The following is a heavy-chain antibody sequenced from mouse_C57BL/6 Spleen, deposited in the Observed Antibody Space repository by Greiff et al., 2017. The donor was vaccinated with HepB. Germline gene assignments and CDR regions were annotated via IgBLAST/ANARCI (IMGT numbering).Heavy chain of an antibody. Sequence: EVQRVESGGGLVKPGGSLKLSCAASGFTFSSYTMSWVRQTPEKRLEWVATISGGGGNTYYPDSVKGRFTISRDNAKNTLYLQMSSLRSEDTALYYWARHEGYDYDGPYAMDYWGQGTSVTVSS. V-gene: IGHV5-9*01. CDR3: ARHEGYDYDGPYAMDY. J-gene: IGHJ4*01. CDR1: GFTFSSYT. CDR2: ISGGGGNT. D-gene: IGHD2-4*01.